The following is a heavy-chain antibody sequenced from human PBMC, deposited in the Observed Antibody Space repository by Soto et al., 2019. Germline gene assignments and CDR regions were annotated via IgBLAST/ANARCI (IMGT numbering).Heavy chain of an antibody. CDR3: ARATYYYDSSGYSDRVLDY. V-gene: IGHV4-31*03. Sequence: QVQLQESGPGLVKPSQTLSLTCTVSGGSISSGGYYWSWIRQHPGKGLEWIGYIYYSGNTYYNPSLKCRVTISVDTSKNQFSLKLSSVTAADTAVYYCARATYYYDSSGYSDRVLDYWGQGTLVTVSS. J-gene: IGHJ4*02. CDR2: IYYSGNT. CDR1: GGSISSGGYY. D-gene: IGHD3-22*01.